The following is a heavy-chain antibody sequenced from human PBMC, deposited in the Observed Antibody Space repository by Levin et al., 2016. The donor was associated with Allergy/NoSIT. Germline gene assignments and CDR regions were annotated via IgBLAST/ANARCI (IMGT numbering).Heavy chain of an antibody. CDR2: INAGNGNT. J-gene: IGHJ4*02. D-gene: IGHD3-10*01. CDR1: GYTFTNYA. Sequence: ASVKVSCKASGYTFTNYAMHWVRQAPGQRLEWMGWINAGNGNTKYSQKFQGRVTIIRDTSATTAYMELSSLRSEDTAVYYCARGPWFGELSPFDYWGQGTLVTVSS. V-gene: IGHV1-3*01. CDR3: ARGPWFGELSPFDY.